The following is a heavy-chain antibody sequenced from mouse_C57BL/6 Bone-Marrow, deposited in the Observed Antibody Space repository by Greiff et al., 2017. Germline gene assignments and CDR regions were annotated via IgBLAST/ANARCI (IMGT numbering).Heavy chain of an antibody. J-gene: IGHJ3*01. CDR2: IDPSDSYT. D-gene: IGHD2-3*01. Sequence: VQLQQPGAELVMPGASVKLSCKASGYTFTSYWMHWVKQRPGQGLEWIGEIDPSDSYTNYNQKFKGKSTLTVDKSSSAAYMQLSSLTSEDSAVXDCAREGYDGYYWFAYWGQGTLVTVSA. CDR3: AREGYDGYYWFAY. V-gene: IGHV1-69*01. CDR1: GYTFTSYW.